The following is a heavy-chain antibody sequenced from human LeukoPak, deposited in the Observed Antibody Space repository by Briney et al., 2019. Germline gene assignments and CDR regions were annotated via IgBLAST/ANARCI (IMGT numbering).Heavy chain of an antibody. CDR3: ARDFGTMRVRADFDIAFDI. CDR1: GGTFSSYA. Sequence: ASVKVSCKASGGTFSSYAISWVRQAPGQGLEWMGGIIPIFGTANYAQKFQGRVTITTDESTSTAYMELSSLRSEDTAVYYCARDFGTMRVRADFDIAFDIWGQGTMVTVSS. CDR2: IIPIFGTA. V-gene: IGHV1-69*05. J-gene: IGHJ3*02. D-gene: IGHD3-22*01.